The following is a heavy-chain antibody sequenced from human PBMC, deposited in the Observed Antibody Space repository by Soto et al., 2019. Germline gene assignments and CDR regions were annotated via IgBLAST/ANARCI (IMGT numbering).Heavy chain of an antibody. Sequence: EVQLVESGGGFVQPGRSLRLSCAASGFTFEDYAMHWVRQAPGKGLEWVSFISWNSGSIGYADSVKGRFTISRDNAKNSLYLQMNSLRVEDTALYYCAKDMDYCGTSGWLDPWGQGTLVTVSS. J-gene: IGHJ5*02. CDR2: ISWNSGSI. CDR1: GFTFEDYA. CDR3: AKDMDYCGTSGWLDP. D-gene: IGHD4-17*01. V-gene: IGHV3-9*01.